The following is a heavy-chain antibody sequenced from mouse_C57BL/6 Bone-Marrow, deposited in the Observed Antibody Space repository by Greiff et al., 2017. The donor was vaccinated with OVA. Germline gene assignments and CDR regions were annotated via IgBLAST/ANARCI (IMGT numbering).Heavy chain of an antibody. CDR1: GYTFTDYY. CDR2: INPNNGGT. D-gene: IGHD2-3*01. V-gene: IGHV1-26*01. CDR3: ARDDGPDY. Sequence: VQLQQSGPELVKPGASVKISCKASGYTFTDYYMNWVKQSHGKSLEWIGDINPNNGGTSYNQKFKGKATLTVDKFSSTAYMELRSLTSEDSAVYYCARDDGPDYWGQGTTLTVSS. J-gene: IGHJ2*01.